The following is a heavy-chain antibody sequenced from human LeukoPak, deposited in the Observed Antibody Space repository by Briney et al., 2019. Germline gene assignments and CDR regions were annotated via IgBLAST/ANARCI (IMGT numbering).Heavy chain of an antibody. CDR3: ARDLLLWFGDFTFDY. J-gene: IGHJ4*02. Sequence: RRSLRLSCAASGFTFSSYGMHWVRQAPGKGLEWVAVIWYDGSNKYYADSVKGRFTISRDNSKNTLYLQMNSLRAEDTAVYYCARDLLLWFGDFTFDYWGQGTLVTVSS. V-gene: IGHV3-33*01. D-gene: IGHD3-10*01. CDR1: GFTFSSYG. CDR2: IWYDGSNK.